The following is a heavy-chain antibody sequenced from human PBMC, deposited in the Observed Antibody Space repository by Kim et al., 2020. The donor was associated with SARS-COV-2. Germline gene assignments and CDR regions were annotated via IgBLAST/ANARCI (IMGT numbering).Heavy chain of an antibody. Sequence: GGSLRLSCAASGFTFSSYGMHWVRQAPGKGLEWVAVISYDGSNKYYADSVKGRFTISRDNSKNTLYLQMNSLRAEDTAVYYCAKDAYSGYDRPHFDYWG. CDR2: ISYDGSNK. CDR1: GFTFSSYG. J-gene: IGHJ4*01. V-gene: IGHV3-30*18. D-gene: IGHD5-12*01. CDR3: AKDAYSGYDRPHFDY.